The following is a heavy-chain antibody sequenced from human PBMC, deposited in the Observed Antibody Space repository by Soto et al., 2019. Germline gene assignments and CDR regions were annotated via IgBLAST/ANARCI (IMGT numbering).Heavy chain of an antibody. Sequence: PGESLKISCKGSGYSFTNHWIGWVRQMPGKGLEWMGLIYPGDSDTRYSPSLQGQVTISADKSISTAYLQWSSLQASDTAMYYCARRGSCSGAGCFEYFDNWGQGTLVTVSS. D-gene: IGHD2-15*01. J-gene: IGHJ4*02. CDR3: ARRGSCSGAGCFEYFDN. V-gene: IGHV5-51*01. CDR2: IYPGDSDT. CDR1: GYSFTNHW.